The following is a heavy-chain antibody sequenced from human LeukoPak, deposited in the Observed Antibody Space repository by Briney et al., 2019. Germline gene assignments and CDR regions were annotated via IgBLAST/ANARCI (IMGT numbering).Heavy chain of an antibody. J-gene: IGHJ5*02. V-gene: IGHV4-30-4*01. D-gene: IGHD3-10*01. CDR1: GGSISSGDYY. Sequence: SETLSLTCTVSGGSISSGDYYWSWIRQPPGKGLEWIGYIYYSGSTYYNPSLKSRVTISVDTSKNQFSLKLSSVTAADTAVYYCARGSGSYGANRFDPWGQGTLVTVSS. CDR2: IYYSGST. CDR3: ARGSGSYGANRFDP.